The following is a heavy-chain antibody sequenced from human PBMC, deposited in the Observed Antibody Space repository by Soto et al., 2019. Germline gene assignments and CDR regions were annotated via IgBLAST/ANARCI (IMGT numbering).Heavy chain of an antibody. J-gene: IGHJ4*02. V-gene: IGHV1-3*01. D-gene: IGHD5-12*01. CDR1: GYTFTSYA. Sequence: VASVKVSCKASGYTFTSYAMHWVRQAPGQRLEWMGWINAGNGNTKYSQKFQGRVTITRDTSASTAYMELSSLRSEDTAVYYCARVSWGWLRLFDYWGQGTLVTVSS. CDR3: ARVSWGWLRLFDY. CDR2: INAGNGNT.